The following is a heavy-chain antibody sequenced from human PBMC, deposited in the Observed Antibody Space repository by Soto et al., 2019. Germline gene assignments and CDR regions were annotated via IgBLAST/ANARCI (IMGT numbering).Heavy chain of an antibody. CDR2: ISGSGGTT. J-gene: IGHJ5*02. Sequence: EVQLLESGGGLVQPGGSLRLSCAASGFTFSNYAMTWVRQAPGKGLEWVSSISGSGGTTYYADSVKGRFTISRDNSRNTLYRQRNGLRADDTAVYYCAKVASGSYLYPWGQGTLVTVSS. CDR1: GFTFSNYA. D-gene: IGHD3-10*01. CDR3: AKVASGSYLYP. V-gene: IGHV3-23*01.